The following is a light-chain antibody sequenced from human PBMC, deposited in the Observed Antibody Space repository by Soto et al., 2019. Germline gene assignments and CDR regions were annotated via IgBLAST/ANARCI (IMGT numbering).Light chain of an antibody. V-gene: IGKV1-39*01. CDR1: QSISSY. CDR2: AAS. J-gene: IGKJ2*01. CDR3: QQSYSTPPYT. Sequence: DIQMTQSPSSLSASVGDRVTITCRASQSISSYLNWYQQKPGTDPKLLIYAASSLQSGVPSRFIGSGSGTDCTLTISSLQPEDFATYYCQQSYSTPPYTFGQGTKLEI.